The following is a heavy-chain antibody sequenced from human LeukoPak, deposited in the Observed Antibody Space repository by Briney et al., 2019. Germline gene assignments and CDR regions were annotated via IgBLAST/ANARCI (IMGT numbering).Heavy chain of an antibody. Sequence: ASVKVSCKASGYTFTNYGISWVRQAPGQGLEWMGWISAYNGNTNYAQKVQGRVTMTTDTSTSTAYMELRSLRSDDTAVYYCARVGAYCTSTSCFDYWGQGTLVTVSS. V-gene: IGHV1-18*01. J-gene: IGHJ4*02. CDR2: ISAYNGNT. CDR1: GYTFTNYG. D-gene: IGHD2-2*01. CDR3: ARVGAYCTSTSCFDY.